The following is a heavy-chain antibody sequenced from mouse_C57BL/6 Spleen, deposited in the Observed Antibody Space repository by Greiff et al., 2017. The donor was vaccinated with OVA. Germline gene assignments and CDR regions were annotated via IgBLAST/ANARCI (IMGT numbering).Heavy chain of an antibody. CDR3: ARAYYGSSYSAWFAD. Sequence: QVQLKQPGAELVKPGASVKVSCKASGYTFTSYWMHWVKQRPGQGLEWIGRIHPSDSDTNYNQKFKGKATLTVDKSSSTAYMLLSSLTSEDSAVYFCARAYYGSSYSAWFADWGQGTLVTVSA. J-gene: IGHJ3*01. V-gene: IGHV1-74*01. CDR1: GYTFTSYW. CDR2: IHPSDSDT. D-gene: IGHD1-1*01.